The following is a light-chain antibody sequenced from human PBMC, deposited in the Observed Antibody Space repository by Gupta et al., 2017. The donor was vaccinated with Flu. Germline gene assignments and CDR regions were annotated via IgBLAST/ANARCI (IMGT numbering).Light chain of an antibody. CDR1: QSISSY. Sequence: DIQMTQSPSSLSASVGDRVTITCRASQSISSYLNWYQQKPGKAPKLLIYAASSLQSGVPSRFSGSGSGTDFTLTISRLQPEDFAIYYCQQSYSTPRRFGQGTXLEIK. V-gene: IGKV1-39*01. CDR2: AAS. J-gene: IGKJ1*01. CDR3: QQSYSTPRR.